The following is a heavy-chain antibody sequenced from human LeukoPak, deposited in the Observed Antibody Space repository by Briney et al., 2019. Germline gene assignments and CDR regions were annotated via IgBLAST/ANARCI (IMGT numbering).Heavy chain of an antibody. J-gene: IGHJ4*02. CDR1: GFSFSSYW. V-gene: IGHV3-7*01. CDR3: GRSGIVTTAVPL. D-gene: IGHD1-26*01. CDR2: IKEDGSEK. Sequence: GGSLRLSCAASGFSFSSYWMSWVRQAPGKGLEWVANIKEDGSEKNYVDSVKGRFTISRDNAKNSLYLQMNTLRAEDTAVYYCGRSGIVTTAVPLWGQGTLVTVSS.